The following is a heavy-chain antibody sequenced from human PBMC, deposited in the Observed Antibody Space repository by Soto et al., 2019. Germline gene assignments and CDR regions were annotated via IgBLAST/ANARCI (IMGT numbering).Heavy chain of an antibody. D-gene: IGHD3-10*01. CDR1: GFIFTGYW. Sequence: DVQLVPSGAEVKKPGDSLTISCKASGFIFTGYWLSWVRQMPGKGLEWMGMLNPKDSFANYSPSFRGHVTISPDTSVTTAYLTWSSLKASDTAIYYCATHKSGGRSYPFDFWGQGTLVTVSS. CDR2: LNPKDSFA. V-gene: IGHV5-10-1*03. CDR3: ATHKSGGRSYPFDF. J-gene: IGHJ4*02.